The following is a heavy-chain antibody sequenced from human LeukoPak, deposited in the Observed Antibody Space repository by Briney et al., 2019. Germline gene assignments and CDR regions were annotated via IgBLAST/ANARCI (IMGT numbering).Heavy chain of an antibody. CDR1: GGSISSYY. CDR3: ARGGDAAPFDF. CDR2: IYTSGST. Sequence: SETLSLTCTVSGGSISSYYWSWIRQPPGKGLEWIGRIYTSGSTNYNPSLKSRVTISGDTSKDQFSLKLNSVTAADTAVYYCARGGDAAPFDFWGQGTLVTVSS. D-gene: IGHD5-12*01. J-gene: IGHJ4*02. V-gene: IGHV4-4*08.